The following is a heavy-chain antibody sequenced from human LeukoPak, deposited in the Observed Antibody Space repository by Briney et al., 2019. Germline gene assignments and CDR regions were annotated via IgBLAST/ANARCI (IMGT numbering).Heavy chain of an antibody. CDR1: GFTVSSNY. V-gene: IGHV3-53*01. Sequence: PGGSLRLSCAASGFTVSSNYMSWVRQAPGKGLEWVSVIYSGGSTYYADSVKGRFTISRDNSKNTLYLQMNSLRAEDTAVYYCARAPDIVATIDYYFDYWGQGTLVTVSS. CDR3: ARAPDIVATIDYYFDY. J-gene: IGHJ4*02. CDR2: IYSGGST. D-gene: IGHD5-12*01.